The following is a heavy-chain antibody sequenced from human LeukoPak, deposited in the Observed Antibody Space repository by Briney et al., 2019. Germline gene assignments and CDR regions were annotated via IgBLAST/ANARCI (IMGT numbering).Heavy chain of an antibody. V-gene: IGHV1-18*01. D-gene: IGHD5-12*01. J-gene: IGHJ5*02. CDR1: GYTFTSYG. Sequence: EASVKVSCKASGYTFTSYGISWVRQAPGQGLEWMGWISAYNGNTNYAQKLQGRVTMTTDTSTSTAYMELSSLRSEDTAVYYCARDPNSGYDLYNWFDPWGQGTLVTVS. CDR2: ISAYNGNT. CDR3: ARDPNSGYDLYNWFDP.